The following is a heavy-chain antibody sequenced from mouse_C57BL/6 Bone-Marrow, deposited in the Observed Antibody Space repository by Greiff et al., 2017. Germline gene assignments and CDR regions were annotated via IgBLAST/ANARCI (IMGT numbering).Heavy chain of an antibody. V-gene: IGHV1-82*01. CDR3: ASLYYYGTPYYAMDY. Sequence: QVQLQQSGPELVKPGASVKISCKASGYAFSSSWMNWVKQRPGKGLEWIGRIYPGDGDTNYNGKFKGKATLTADKSSSTAYMQLSSLPSEDSAVYFCASLYYYGTPYYAMDYWGQGTSVTVSS. CDR1: GYAFSSSW. D-gene: IGHD1-1*01. J-gene: IGHJ4*01. CDR2: IYPGDGDT.